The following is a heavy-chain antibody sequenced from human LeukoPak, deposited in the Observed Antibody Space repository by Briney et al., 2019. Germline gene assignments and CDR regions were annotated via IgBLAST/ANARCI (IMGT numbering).Heavy chain of an antibody. Sequence: SETLSLTCTVSGGSISSYYWSWIRQPPGKGLEWIGYIYYSGSTNYNPSLKSRVTMSVDTSKNQFSLKLSSVTAADTAVYYCARDHGYSSGWYFINWGQGTLVTVSS. CDR1: GGSISSYY. CDR3: ARDHGYSSGWYFIN. CDR2: IYYSGST. D-gene: IGHD6-19*01. J-gene: IGHJ4*02. V-gene: IGHV4-59*12.